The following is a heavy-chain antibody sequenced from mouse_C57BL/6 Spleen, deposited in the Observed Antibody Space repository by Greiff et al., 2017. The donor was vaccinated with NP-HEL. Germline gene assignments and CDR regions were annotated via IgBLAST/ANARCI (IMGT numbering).Heavy chain of an antibody. J-gene: IGHJ3*01. CDR1: GIAFSRYW. V-gene: IGHV4-1*01. CDR2: INPDSSTI. Sequence: VQLQESGGGLVQPGGSLKLSCAASGIAFSRYWMSWVRRAPGKGLEWIGEINPDSSTINYAPSLKDKFIISRDNAKNTLYLQMSKVRSEDTALYYCARPEDYLRAWFAYWGQGTLVTVSA. D-gene: IGHD5-1*01. CDR3: ARPEDYLRAWFAY.